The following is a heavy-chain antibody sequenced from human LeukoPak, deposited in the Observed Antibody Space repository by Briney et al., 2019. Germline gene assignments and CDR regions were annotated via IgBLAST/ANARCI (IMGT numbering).Heavy chain of an antibody. J-gene: IGHJ6*03. CDR3: ARGGSIPAYYYYMDV. Sequence: ETLSLTCTVSGGSISSCYWSWIRQPAGKGLEWIGRIYTSGSTNYNPSLKSRVTMSVDTSKNQFSLKLSSMTAADTAVYYCARGGSIPAYYYYMDVWGKGTTVTVSS. CDR1: GGSISSCY. CDR2: IYTSGST. D-gene: IGHD3-16*01. V-gene: IGHV4-4*07.